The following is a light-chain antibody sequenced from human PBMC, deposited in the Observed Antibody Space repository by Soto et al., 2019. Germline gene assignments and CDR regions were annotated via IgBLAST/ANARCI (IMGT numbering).Light chain of an antibody. CDR2: DAS. CDR3: QQYNNWPPWT. J-gene: IGKJ1*01. CDR1: QSVSSN. V-gene: IGKV3-15*01. Sequence: EIVMTQSPATLSVSPGERATLSCRASQSVSSNLAWYQQKPGQAPRLLIYDASTRATGIPARFSGSGSGTEFTLTISSLQSEDFAVYYCQQYNNWPPWTFGHGTKVEIK.